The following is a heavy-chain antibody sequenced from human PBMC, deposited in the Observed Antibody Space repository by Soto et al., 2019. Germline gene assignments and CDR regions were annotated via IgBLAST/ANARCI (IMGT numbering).Heavy chain of an antibody. V-gene: IGHV4-39*01. CDR3: ARHFDRDGYNLGD. Sequence: SEKPSLTCTVSGGSIIRSSYYWGLIRQPTGKGLEWMGSIYYSGSTYYNPSLKSRVTISVDTSKNQFSLKLSSVTAADTAVYDCARHFDRDGYNLGDWGQGTLVTVS. CDR2: IYYSGST. J-gene: IGHJ4*02. CDR1: GGSIIRSSYY. D-gene: IGHD5-12*01.